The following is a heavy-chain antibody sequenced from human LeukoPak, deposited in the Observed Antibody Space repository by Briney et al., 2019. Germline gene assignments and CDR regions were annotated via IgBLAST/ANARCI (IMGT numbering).Heavy chain of an antibody. CDR2: ISSSSSYI. D-gene: IGHD6-13*01. V-gene: IGHV3-21*01. CDR3: ARVAGSSWYAGDY. CDR1: GFTFSSYS. J-gene: IGHJ4*02. Sequence: GGSLRLSCAASGFTFSSYSMNWVRQAPGKGLEWVSSISSSSSYIYYADSVKGRFTISRDNAKNSLYLQMNSLRAEDTAVYYCARVAGSSWYAGDYWGQGTLVTVSS.